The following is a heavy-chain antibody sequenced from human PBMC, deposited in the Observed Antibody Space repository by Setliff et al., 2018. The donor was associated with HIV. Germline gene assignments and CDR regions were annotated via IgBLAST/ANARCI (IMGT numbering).Heavy chain of an antibody. Sequence: PSETLSLTCTVSAGSISDYYWSWIRQPPGKGLEWIGYIYNSGSTNYNPSLKSRVSISVDTSKNHFSLKLNSVTAADTAVYYCARSPFLPSGYFDDWGQGSLVTVSS. CDR2: IYNSGST. D-gene: IGHD3-3*01. J-gene: IGHJ4*02. CDR3: ARSPFLPSGYFDD. CDR1: AGSISDYY. V-gene: IGHV4-59*08.